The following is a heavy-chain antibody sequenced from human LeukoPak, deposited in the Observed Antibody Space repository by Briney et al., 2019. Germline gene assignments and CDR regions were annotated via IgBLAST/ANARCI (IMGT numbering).Heavy chain of an antibody. Sequence: SVKVSFKASGGTFSSCAISWVRRAPGQGLEWMGRIIPILGIANYAQKFQGRVTITADKSTSTAYMELSSLRSEDTAVYYCARDRRYYDSSGYSPFDYWGQGTLVTVSS. CDR2: IIPILGIA. CDR1: GGTFSSCA. V-gene: IGHV1-69*04. CDR3: ARDRRYYDSSGYSPFDY. D-gene: IGHD3-22*01. J-gene: IGHJ4*02.